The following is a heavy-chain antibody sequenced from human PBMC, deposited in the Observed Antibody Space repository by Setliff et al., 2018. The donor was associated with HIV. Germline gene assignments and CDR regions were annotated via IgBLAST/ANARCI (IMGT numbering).Heavy chain of an antibody. CDR3: AREGDGIDY. J-gene: IGHJ4*02. CDR2: IHYTGNT. Sequence: SETLSLTCTVSGASISTTTYYWGWIRQPPGKGLEWIGSIHYTGNTYNTPSLKSRLTISVDASKNQISLKLTSVTAADTAIYFCAREGDGIDYWGQGILVTVSS. D-gene: IGHD2-21*02. CDR1: GASISTTTYY. V-gene: IGHV4-39*02.